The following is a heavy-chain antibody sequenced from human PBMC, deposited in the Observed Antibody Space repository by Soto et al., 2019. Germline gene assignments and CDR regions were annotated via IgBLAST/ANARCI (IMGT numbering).Heavy chain of an antibody. CDR3: PNSLLGSCSGGSCYSNGFDP. Sequence: QITLKESGPTLVKPTQTLTLPCTFSGFSLSTSGVGVGWIRQPPGKALEWLALIYWEDDKRYSPSLKSRLTITKDTSKTQVVLTMTNMDPVDTATYYCPNSLLGSCSGGSCYSNGFDPWGQGTLVTVSS. CDR2: IYWEDDK. D-gene: IGHD2-15*01. CDR1: GFSLSTSGVG. V-gene: IGHV2-5*02. J-gene: IGHJ5*02.